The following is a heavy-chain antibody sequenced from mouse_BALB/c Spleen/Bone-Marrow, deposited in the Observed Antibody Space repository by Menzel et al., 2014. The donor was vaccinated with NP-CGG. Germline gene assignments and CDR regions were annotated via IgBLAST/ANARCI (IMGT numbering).Heavy chain of an antibody. CDR1: GFTFSSFG. V-gene: IGHV5-17*02. CDR2: ISSGSSPI. CDR3: TRGGNWEDFDY. Sequence: EVQLVESGGGLVQPGGSRKLSCAASGFTFSSFGMRWVRLAPEKGLEWVAYISSGSSPIFYADTVKGRFTISRDNPKYTLFLQMTSLRSEDTAMYYCTRGGNWEDFDYWGQGTTLTVSS. D-gene: IGHD4-1*01. J-gene: IGHJ2*01.